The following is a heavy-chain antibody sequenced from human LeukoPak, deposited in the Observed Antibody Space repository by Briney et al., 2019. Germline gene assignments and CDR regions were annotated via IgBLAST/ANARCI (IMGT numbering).Heavy chain of an antibody. J-gene: IGHJ5*02. Sequence: SETLSLTCTVSGVSITHYWGWIRRPPGKGLEWIGSFYYSGNTYYNSSLESRVTISVDTSKNQFSLKLTSVTAADTAIYYCARQWDIEATWGRWFDPWGQGILVTVSS. V-gene: IGHV4-39*01. CDR1: GVSITHY. CDR3: ARQWDIEATWGRWFDP. CDR2: FYYSGNT. D-gene: IGHD5-12*01.